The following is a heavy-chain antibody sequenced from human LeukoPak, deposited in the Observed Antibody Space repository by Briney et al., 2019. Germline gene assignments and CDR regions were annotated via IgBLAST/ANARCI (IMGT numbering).Heavy chain of an antibody. J-gene: IGHJ6*03. CDR3: ARGGGARGTGYYYMDV. CDR2: ISGSGGST. Sequence: GGSLRLSCAASGFTFSSYAMSWVRQAPGKGLEWVSAISGSGGSTYYADSVKGRFTISRDNSKNTLYLQMNSLRAEDTAVYYCARGGGARGTGYYYMDVWGKGTTVTISS. CDR1: GFTFSSYA. V-gene: IGHV3-23*01. D-gene: IGHD1-26*01.